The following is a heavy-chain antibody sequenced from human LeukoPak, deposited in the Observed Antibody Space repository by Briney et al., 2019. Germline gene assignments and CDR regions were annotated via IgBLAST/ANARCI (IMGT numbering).Heavy chain of an antibody. J-gene: IGHJ4*02. V-gene: IGHV3-30*03. CDR2: TSSDLNVK. Sequence: GGSLRLSCAASGFTVNSNYMNWVRQAPGKGLEWVAVTSSDLNVKLYADSVKGRFTISRDNSRSTLYLQMNSLRPEDTAIYYCAREGYYGSGSPPSLYFDYWGQGTLVTVSS. CDR3: AREGYYGSGSPPSLYFDY. D-gene: IGHD3-10*01. CDR1: GFTVNSNY.